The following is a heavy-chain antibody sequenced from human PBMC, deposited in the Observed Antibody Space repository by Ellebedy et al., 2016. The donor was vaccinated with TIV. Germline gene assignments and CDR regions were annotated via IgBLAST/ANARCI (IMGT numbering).Heavy chain of an antibody. J-gene: IGHJ4*02. CDR1: GGSISSGGYS. CDR3: AKRQHTGDTAMVPSYYFDY. D-gene: IGHD5-18*01. CDR2: ISGSGGST. Sequence: GGSLRLXXAVSGGSISSGGYSWSWIRQPPGKGLEWVSAISGSGGSTYYADSVKGRFTISRDNSKNTLYLQMNSLRAEDTAVYYCAKRQHTGDTAMVPSYYFDYWGQGTLVTVSS. V-gene: IGHV3-23*01.